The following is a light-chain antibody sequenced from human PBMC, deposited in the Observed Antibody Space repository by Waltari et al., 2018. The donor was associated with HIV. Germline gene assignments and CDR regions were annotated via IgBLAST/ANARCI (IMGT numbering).Light chain of an antibody. CDR2: DVT. CDR3: FSCSDSDTVV. V-gene: IGLV2-23*02. Sequence: QSALTQPASVSGSLGQSITISCTGTSSDVGLYNYVSWYQQFPGTAPKLIFYDVTKRPSGVSRRFSVSKSGKAASLTVAGRQPEDEATYYCFSCSDSDTVVVGGGTKVAV. J-gene: IGLJ2*01. CDR1: SSDVGLYNY.